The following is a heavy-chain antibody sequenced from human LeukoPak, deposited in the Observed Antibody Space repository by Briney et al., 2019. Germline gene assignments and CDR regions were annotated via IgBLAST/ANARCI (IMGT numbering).Heavy chain of an antibody. V-gene: IGHV4-39*01. CDR3: ARPGPGYYFDY. D-gene: IGHD3-10*01. CDR2: IYYSGST. Sequence: PSETLSLTCTVSGGSISSSSYYWGWIRQPPGKGLEWIGSIYYSGSTYYNPSLKSRVTISVDTSKNQSSLKLSSVTAADTAVYYCARPGPGYYFDYWGQGTLVTVSS. J-gene: IGHJ4*02. CDR1: GGSISSSSYY.